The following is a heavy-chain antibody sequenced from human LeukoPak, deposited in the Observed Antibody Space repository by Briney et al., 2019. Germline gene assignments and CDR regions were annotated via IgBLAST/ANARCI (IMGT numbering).Heavy chain of an antibody. D-gene: IGHD6-13*01. CDR1: GYTFTSYF. Sequence: ASVKVSCKASGYTFTSYFIHWVRQAPGQGLEWMGMINPSGASTTYAQRSQGRVTMTRDMSTSTVYMELSSLRSEDTAVYYCARRTSPHIAAAGYWGQGTLVTVSS. V-gene: IGHV1-46*01. CDR2: INPSGAST. J-gene: IGHJ4*02. CDR3: ARRTSPHIAAAGY.